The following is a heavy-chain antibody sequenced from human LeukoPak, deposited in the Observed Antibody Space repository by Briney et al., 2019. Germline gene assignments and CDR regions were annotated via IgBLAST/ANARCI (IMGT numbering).Heavy chain of an antibody. V-gene: IGHV4-30-4*01. CDR1: GGSISSGDYY. D-gene: IGHD6-19*01. CDR2: IYYSGST. Sequence: SETLSLTCTVSGGSISSGDYYWSWIRQPPGKGLEWIGYIYYSGSTYYNPSLKSRVTISVDTSKNQFSLKLSSVTAADTAVYYCARGVVSGSGWYHFDYWGQGTLVTVSS. J-gene: IGHJ4*02. CDR3: ARGVVSGSGWYHFDY.